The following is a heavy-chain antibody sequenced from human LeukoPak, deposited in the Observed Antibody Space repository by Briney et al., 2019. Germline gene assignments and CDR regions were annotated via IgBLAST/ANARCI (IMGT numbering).Heavy chain of an antibody. J-gene: IGHJ6*03. V-gene: IGHV1-69*05. Sequence: GSSVKVSCKASGGTCSSYAISWVRQAPGQGLEWMGRIIPIFGTANYAQKFQGRVTITTDESTSTAYMELSSLRSEDTAVYYCARARDYYYMDVWGKGTTVTVSS. CDR3: ARARDYYYMDV. CDR2: IIPIFGTA. CDR1: GGTCSSYA.